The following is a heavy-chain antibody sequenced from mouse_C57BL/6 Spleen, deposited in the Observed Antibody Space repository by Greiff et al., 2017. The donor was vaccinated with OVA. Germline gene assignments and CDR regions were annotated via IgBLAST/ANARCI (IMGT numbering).Heavy chain of an antibody. D-gene: IGHD1-1*01. CDR1: GYTFTSYG. CDR2: IYPRSGNT. V-gene: IGHV1-81*01. Sequence: VKLMESGAELARPGASVKLSCKASGYTFTSYGISWVKQRTGQGLEWIGEIYPRSGNTYYNEKFKGKATLTADKSSSTAYMELRSLTSEDSAVYFCAREDTKGFAYWGQGTLVTVSA. CDR3: AREDTKGFAY. J-gene: IGHJ3*01.